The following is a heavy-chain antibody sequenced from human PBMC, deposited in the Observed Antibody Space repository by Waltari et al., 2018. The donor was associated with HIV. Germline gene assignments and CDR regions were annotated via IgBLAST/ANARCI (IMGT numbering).Heavy chain of an antibody. CDR3: ARSYCSSTSCYAVGALDI. Sequence: QLQLQESGPGLVKPSETLSLTCTVSGGSISSTSYYWGWIRQPPGKGLQWIGSIYYSGNTYYNPSRKSRVTISVDTSKNQFSLKLGSVTAADTAVYYCARSYCSSTSCYAVGALDIWGQGTMVTVSA. D-gene: IGHD2-2*01. J-gene: IGHJ3*02. V-gene: IGHV4-39*01. CDR1: GGSISSTSYY. CDR2: IYYSGNT.